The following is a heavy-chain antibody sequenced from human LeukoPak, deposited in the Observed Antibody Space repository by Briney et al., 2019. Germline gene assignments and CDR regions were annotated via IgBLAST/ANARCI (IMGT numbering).Heavy chain of an antibody. Sequence: GRSLRLSCAASGFTFDDYAMHWVRQAPGEGLEWVSGISWNSGSLGYADSVKGRFTISRDNAKNSLYLQMNSLRGEGTALYYCAKDSSNYFGGAFDIWGQGTMVTVSS. CDR2: ISWNSGSL. CDR3: AKDSSNYFGGAFDI. D-gene: IGHD3-16*01. CDR1: GFTFDDYA. J-gene: IGHJ3*02. V-gene: IGHV3-9*01.